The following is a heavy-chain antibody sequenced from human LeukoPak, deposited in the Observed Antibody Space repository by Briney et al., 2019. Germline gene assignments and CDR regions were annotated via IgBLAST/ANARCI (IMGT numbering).Heavy chain of an antibody. CDR2: ISGSGGST. D-gene: IGHD6-19*01. CDR3: AKDQVAAVAGTFDY. CDR1: GFTFSSYA. J-gene: IGHJ4*02. V-gene: IGHV3-23*01. Sequence: GGSLRLSCAASGFTFSSYAMGWVRQAPGKGLEWVSGISGSGGSTYYADSVKGRFTISRDNSKNTLYLQMNSLRAEDTAVYYCAKDQVAAVAGTFDYWGQGTLVTVSS.